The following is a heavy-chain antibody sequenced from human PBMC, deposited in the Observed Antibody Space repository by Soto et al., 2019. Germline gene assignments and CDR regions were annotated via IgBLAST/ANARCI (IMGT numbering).Heavy chain of an antibody. CDR2: IYHSGST. CDR1: GGSISSSNW. CDR3: ARDLSSSSSYYYYGMDV. J-gene: IGHJ6*02. V-gene: IGHV4-4*02. Sequence: LSLTCTVSGGSISSSNWWSWVRQPPGKGLEWIGEIYHSGSTNYNPSLKSRVTISVDKSKNQFSLKLSSVTAADTAVYYCARDLSSSSSYYYYGMDVWGQGTTVTVSS. D-gene: IGHD6-6*01.